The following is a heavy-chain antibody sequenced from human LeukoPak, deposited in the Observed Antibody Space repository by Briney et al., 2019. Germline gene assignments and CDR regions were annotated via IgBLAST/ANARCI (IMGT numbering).Heavy chain of an antibody. CDR1: GGSISSYY. CDR2: IYYSGST. V-gene: IGHV4-59*12. D-gene: IGHD3-10*01. J-gene: IGHJ6*03. Sequence: SETLSLTCTVSGGSISSYYWSWIRQPPGKGLEWIGYIYYSGSTNYNPSLKSRVTISVDTSKNQFSLKLSSVTAADTAVYYCARDLRGGYYYYYMDVWGKGTTVTVSS. CDR3: ARDLRGGYYYYYMDV.